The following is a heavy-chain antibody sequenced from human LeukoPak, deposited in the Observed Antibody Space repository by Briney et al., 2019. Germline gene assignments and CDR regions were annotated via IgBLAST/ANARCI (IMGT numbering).Heavy chain of an antibody. Sequence: PGGSLRLSCAASGFTFSSYEMHWVRQAPGKGLEWVSSISSSSSYIYYADSVKGRFTISRDNAKNSLYLQMNSLRAEDTAVYYCARAGSGNYGDYVYRPYDAFDIWGQGTMVTVSS. CDR2: ISSSSSYI. CDR1: GFTFSSYE. D-gene: IGHD4-17*01. J-gene: IGHJ3*02. CDR3: ARAGSGNYGDYVYRPYDAFDI. V-gene: IGHV3-21*01.